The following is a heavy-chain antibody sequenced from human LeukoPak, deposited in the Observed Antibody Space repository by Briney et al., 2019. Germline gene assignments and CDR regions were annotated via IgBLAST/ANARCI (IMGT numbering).Heavy chain of an antibody. J-gene: IGHJ4*02. Sequence: SETLSLTCTASGGSISSRSYYWGWIRQPPGKGLEWIGSIYHSGTTYYKPSLKSRVTISVDKSKNQFSLKLRSVTAADTAVYYCAREWLHVFGYWGQGNLVTVSS. V-gene: IGHV4-39*07. CDR3: AREWLHVFGY. D-gene: IGHD5-12*01. CDR2: IYHSGTT. CDR1: GGSISSRSYY.